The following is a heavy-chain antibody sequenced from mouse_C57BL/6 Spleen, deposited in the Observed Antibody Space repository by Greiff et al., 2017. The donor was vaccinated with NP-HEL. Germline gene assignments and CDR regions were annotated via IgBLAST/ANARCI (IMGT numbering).Heavy chain of an antibody. J-gene: IGHJ3*01. CDR2: IDPSDSYT. V-gene: IGHV1-69*01. D-gene: IGHD2-4*01. Sequence: QVQLQQPGAELVMPGASVKLSCKASGYTFTSYWMHWVKQRPGQGLEWIGEIDPSDSYTNYNQKFKGKSTLTVDKSSSTADMQLSSLTSEDSAVYYCARGDYDGGAWFAYWGQGTLVTVSA. CDR3: ARGDYDGGAWFAY. CDR1: GYTFTSYW.